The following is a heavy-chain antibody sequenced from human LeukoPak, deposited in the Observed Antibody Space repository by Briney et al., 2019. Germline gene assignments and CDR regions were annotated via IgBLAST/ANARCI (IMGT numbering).Heavy chain of an antibody. V-gene: IGHV3-30*02. CDR3: TTVSVVVITATRGGY. J-gene: IGHJ4*02. CDR1: GFTFSSYG. Sequence: QPGGSLRLSCAASGFTFSSYGMHWVRQAPGKGLEWVAFIRYDGSNKYYADSVKGRFTISRDNSKNTLYLQMNSLRAEDTAVYYCTTVSVVVITATRGGYWGQGTLVTVSS. D-gene: IGHD2-15*01. CDR2: IRYDGSNK.